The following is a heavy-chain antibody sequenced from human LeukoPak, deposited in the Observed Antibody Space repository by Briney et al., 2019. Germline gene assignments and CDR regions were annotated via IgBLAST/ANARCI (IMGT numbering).Heavy chain of an antibody. Sequence: PGASLRLSCAASGFTFSSYSMNSVRQAPGKGLEWVSSISSSSSYIYYADSVKGRFTISRDNAKNSLYLQMNSLRTEDTAVYYCASERWELLGKNWFDPWGQGTLVTVSS. V-gene: IGHV3-21*01. CDR3: ASERWELLGKNWFDP. CDR2: ISSSSSYI. D-gene: IGHD1-26*01. J-gene: IGHJ5*02. CDR1: GFTFSSYS.